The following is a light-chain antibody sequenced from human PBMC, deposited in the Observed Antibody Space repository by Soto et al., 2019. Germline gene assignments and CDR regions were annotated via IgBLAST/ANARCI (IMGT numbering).Light chain of an antibody. Sequence: QSARAVAVSQGERATLYCRASESISSSLAWYQQKPGQVPRLLIYGASTRATGIADRFSGSGSGTDFTLTISRLEPEDSAVYYCHQYGSSPQTFGQGTKVDIK. CDR2: GAS. J-gene: IGKJ1*01. V-gene: IGKV3-20*01. CDR1: ESISSS. CDR3: HQYGSSPQT.